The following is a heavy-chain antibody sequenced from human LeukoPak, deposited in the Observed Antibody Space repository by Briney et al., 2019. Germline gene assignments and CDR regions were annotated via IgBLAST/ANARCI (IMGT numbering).Heavy chain of an antibody. D-gene: IGHD6-13*01. Sequence: GGSLRLSCAASGFTFSNAWMSWVRQVPGKGLEWVGRIKSKTDGGTTDYAAPVKGRFTISRDDSKNTLYLQMNSLKTEDTAVYYCTTDATRARYSSSWLDAFDIWGQGTMVTVSS. CDR3: TTDATRARYSSSWLDAFDI. CDR2: IKSKTDGGTT. V-gene: IGHV3-15*01. CDR1: GFTFSNAW. J-gene: IGHJ3*02.